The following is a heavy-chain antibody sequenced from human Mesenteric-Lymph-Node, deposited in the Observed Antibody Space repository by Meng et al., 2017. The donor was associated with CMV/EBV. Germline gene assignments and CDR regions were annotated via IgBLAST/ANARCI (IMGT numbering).Heavy chain of an antibody. Sequence: GESLKSPVQPLGFTVSNNYMGWVRQAPGKGLEWVSYISSSGSSIYYADSVKGRLTVSRDNVKNSLSLQMNSLRAEDTAIYYCATIGPLGGMDVWGQGTTVTVSS. D-gene: IGHD3-10*01. CDR1: GFTVSNNY. CDR2: ISSSGSSI. V-gene: IGHV3-48*03. J-gene: IGHJ6*02. CDR3: ATIGPLGGMDV.